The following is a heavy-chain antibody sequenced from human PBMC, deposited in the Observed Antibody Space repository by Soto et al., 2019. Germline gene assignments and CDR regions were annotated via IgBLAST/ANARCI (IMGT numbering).Heavy chain of an antibody. Sequence: ASETLSLTCSVSGDSISKTTSYWGWIRQPPGKGLEWIGTIYHSGSTYYNPSLMSRVTLSVDKSKNQFSLKLNSVTAADTAVYYCARRVGSCSGTSCNGWFDPWGQGTVGTVSS. D-gene: IGHD2-2*01. V-gene: IGHV4-39*01. J-gene: IGHJ5*02. CDR1: GDSISKTTSY. CDR3: ARRVGSCSGTSCNGWFDP. CDR2: IYHSGST.